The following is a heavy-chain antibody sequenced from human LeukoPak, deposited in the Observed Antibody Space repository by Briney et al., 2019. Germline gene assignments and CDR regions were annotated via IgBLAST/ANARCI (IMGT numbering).Heavy chain of an antibody. J-gene: IGHJ4*02. CDR1: GFNFSDYT. V-gene: IGHV3-21*04. CDR3: AKDLRGSYYAYYFDY. CDR2: VSTNSDYI. D-gene: IGHD1-26*01. Sequence: SGGSLRLSCAVSGFNFSDYTMNWVRQAPGKGLEWVSSVSTNSDYIYYADSLKGRFTISRDNAKNLLFLQIFTLRAEDTAVYYCAKDLRGSYYAYYFDYWGQGTLVTVSS.